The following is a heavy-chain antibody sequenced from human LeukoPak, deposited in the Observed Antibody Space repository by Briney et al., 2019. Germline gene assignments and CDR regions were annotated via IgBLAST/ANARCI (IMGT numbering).Heavy chain of an antibody. V-gene: IGHV4-4*02. J-gene: IGHJ4*02. CDR1: GFTFSCFAM. CDR2: IFHDGST. D-gene: IGHD2-2*01. CDR3: ARSPTKRVPEDY. Sequence: GTLRLSFAASGFTFSCFAMSWVRQPPGKGVEWIGPIFHDGSTSYNPSLKSRVTISLDKSKNQFSLRLTSVTAADTAVYYCARSPTKRVPEDYWGQGTLVTVSS.